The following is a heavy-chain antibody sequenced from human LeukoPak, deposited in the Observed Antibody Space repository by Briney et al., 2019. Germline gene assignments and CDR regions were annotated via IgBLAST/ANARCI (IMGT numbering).Heavy chain of an antibody. CDR3: ARVEGGSGSYYPPFDY. Sequence: ASVKVSCKASGYPFTSYDINWVRQATGQGLEWMGWMNPNSGNTGYAQKFQGRVTMTRNTSIGTAYMELSSLRSEDTAVYYCARVEGGSGSYYPPFDYWGQGTLVTVSS. D-gene: IGHD3-10*01. CDR1: GYPFTSYD. J-gene: IGHJ4*02. V-gene: IGHV1-8*01. CDR2: MNPNSGNT.